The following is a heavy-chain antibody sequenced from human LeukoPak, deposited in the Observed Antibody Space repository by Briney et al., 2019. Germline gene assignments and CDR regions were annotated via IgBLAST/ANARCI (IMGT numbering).Heavy chain of an antibody. CDR3: ARHRSYYDSGNYFDY. J-gene: IGHJ4*02. D-gene: IGHD3-10*01. Sequence: PGESLRLSCAASGFHFASYEMTWVRQAPGKGLEWVSYISTSDSTKYYPDSVKGRFTISRDNAKNSLYLQMNSLRAEDTAVYYCARHRSYYDSGNYFDYWGQGTLVTVSS. CDR1: GFHFASYE. V-gene: IGHV3-48*03. CDR2: ISTSDSTK.